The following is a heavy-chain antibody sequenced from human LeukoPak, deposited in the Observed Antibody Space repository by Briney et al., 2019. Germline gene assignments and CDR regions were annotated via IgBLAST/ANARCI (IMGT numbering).Heavy chain of an antibody. CDR1: GFTFNNYW. J-gene: IGHJ4*02. V-gene: IGHV3-7*03. CDR3: AKDLVVPAAKGFGIDY. CDR2: IKQDGSEE. Sequence: TGGSLKLSCAASGFTFNNYWMGWVRQAPGKGLEWVANIKQDGSEEYYMDSVTGRFTISRDNAKNSLYLQMNSLRAEDTAVYYCAKDLVVPAAKGFGIDYWGQGTLVTVSS. D-gene: IGHD2-2*01.